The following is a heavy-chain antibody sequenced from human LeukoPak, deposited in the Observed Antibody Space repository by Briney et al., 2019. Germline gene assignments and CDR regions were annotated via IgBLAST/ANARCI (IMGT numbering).Heavy chain of an antibody. D-gene: IGHD2-15*01. V-gene: IGHV1-18*01. CDR1: GYSFTNYG. J-gene: IGHJ3*02. CDR2: ISPYNRNT. Sequence: GASVKVSCKASGYSFTNYGISWVRQAPGQGLEWMGWISPYNRNTNFAQRFQGRVSMTTDTSTSTAYMELRSLRSDDTAVYYCARSGYCSGGSCYSGAFDIWGQGTMVTVSS. CDR3: ARSGYCSGGSCYSGAFDI.